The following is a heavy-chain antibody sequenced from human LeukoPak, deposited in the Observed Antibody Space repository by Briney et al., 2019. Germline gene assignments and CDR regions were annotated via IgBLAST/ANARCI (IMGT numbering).Heavy chain of an antibody. CDR3: VKDLYYDNSGYYSGAFDY. V-gene: IGHV3-64D*06. Sequence: GGSLRLSCSASAFTFKKYAMHWVRQAPGKGLEYVSAINSNGGRTYYADSVKGRFTISRDNSKNTLFLQMSSLRVEDTAVYYCVKDLYYDNSGYYSGAFDYWGQGTLVTVSS. CDR1: AFTFKKYA. CDR2: INSNGGRT. D-gene: IGHD3-22*01. J-gene: IGHJ4*02.